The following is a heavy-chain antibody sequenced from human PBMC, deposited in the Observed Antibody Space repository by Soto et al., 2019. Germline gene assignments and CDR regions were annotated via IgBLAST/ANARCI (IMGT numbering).Heavy chain of an antibody. CDR2: IDWDDDK. Sequence: GSGPTLVNPTQTLTLTCTFSGFSLNSNGMCVNWIRQPPGKALEWLALIDWDDDKYYSTSLKTRLTISRDTSKNQVVLTMTNMDPVDTATYYCARTSALPLGCPHGMDVWGQGTTVTVSS. CDR1: GFSLNSNGMC. D-gene: IGHD7-27*01. J-gene: IGHJ6*02. CDR3: ARTSALPLGCPHGMDV. V-gene: IGHV2-70*13.